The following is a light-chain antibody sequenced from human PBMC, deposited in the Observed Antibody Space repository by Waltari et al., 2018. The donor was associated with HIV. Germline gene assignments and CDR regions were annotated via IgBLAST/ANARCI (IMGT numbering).Light chain of an antibody. V-gene: IGLV1-44*01. CDR2: RNN. CDR3: AAWDDSLNGPV. J-gene: IGLJ2*01. Sequence: QSVLTQSPSASGTPGQRVTISCSGSGSNIGSNNVHWYQQVPGTAPKPLIYRNNRRPSGVPDRFSGSKSGACASLAISGLQSEDEADYYWAAWDDSLNGPVFGGGTRLTVL. CDR1: GSNIGSNN.